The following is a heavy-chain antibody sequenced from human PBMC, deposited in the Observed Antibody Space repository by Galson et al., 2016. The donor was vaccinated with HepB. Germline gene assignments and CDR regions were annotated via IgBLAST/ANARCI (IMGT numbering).Heavy chain of an antibody. CDR1: GFTFTNSA. J-gene: IGHJ4*02. CDR2: VVLGSGDT. D-gene: IGHD5-24*01. Sequence: SVKVSCKASGFTFTNSAVQWVRQARGQRLEWIGWVVLGSGDTNYAQAFQERVTLTRDMSTSTAYMELSSLRSQDTAVYYCAASSGGRAGYNYDYWGQGTLVTVSS. CDR3: AASSGGRAGYNYDY. V-gene: IGHV1-58*01.